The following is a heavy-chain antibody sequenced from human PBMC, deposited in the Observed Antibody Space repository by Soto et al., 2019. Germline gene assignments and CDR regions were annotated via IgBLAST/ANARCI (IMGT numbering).Heavy chain of an antibody. CDR3: VRDRRIYYSDPHDVFIASDYEV. CDR1: GGIFGSHG. D-gene: IGHD3-22*01. V-gene: IGHV1-69*01. Sequence: QVQLIQSEAEVKKPGSSVRVSCTDSGGIFGSHGFSWVRQAPGQRIEWVGGFIPIFRTLTHTEKFQARVSIAADVSTNTVYLALCSLTCEDTAVYYCVRDRRIYYSDPHDVFIASDYEVWGHGTLVSVSS. J-gene: IGHJ3*01. CDR2: FIPIFRTL.